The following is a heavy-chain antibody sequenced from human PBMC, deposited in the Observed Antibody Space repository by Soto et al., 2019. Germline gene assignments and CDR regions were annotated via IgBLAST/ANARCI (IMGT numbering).Heavy chain of an antibody. CDR2: IYYSGST. Sequence: QVQLQESGPGLVKPSQTLSLTCTVSGGSISSGDYYWSWIRQPPGKGLEWIGYIYYSGSTYYNPSLKSRVTISGDTSKNQFARKPSSVTAADTAVYYCAFTVTDAGGGAFDIWGQGTMVTVSS. V-gene: IGHV4-30-4*01. D-gene: IGHD4-17*01. CDR3: AFTVTDAGGGAFDI. J-gene: IGHJ3*02. CDR1: GGSISSGDYY.